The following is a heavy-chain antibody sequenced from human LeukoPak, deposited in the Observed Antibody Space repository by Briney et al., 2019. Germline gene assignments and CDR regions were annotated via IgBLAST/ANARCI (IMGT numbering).Heavy chain of an antibody. CDR2: IDYSRST. Sequence: PSATLSLTCTVSGGSISSSSYYWGWIRQPPGKGLEWIGSIDYSRSTYYNPSLKSRVTICVDTSKNQFSLKLSSVTAADTAVYYCARLGSGPYDYVWGSYHPYYFDYWGQGTLVTVSS. V-gene: IGHV4-39*01. CDR1: GGSISSSSYY. CDR3: ARLGSGPYDYVWGSYHPYYFDY. J-gene: IGHJ4*02. D-gene: IGHD3-16*02.